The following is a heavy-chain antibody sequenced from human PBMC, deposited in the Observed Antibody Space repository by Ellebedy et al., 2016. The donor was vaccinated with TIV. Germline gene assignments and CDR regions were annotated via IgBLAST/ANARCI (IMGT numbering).Heavy chain of an antibody. V-gene: IGHV4-4*07. CDR3: ARGWEPLRWSLDY. CDR1: GDSISSYY. D-gene: IGHD1-26*01. J-gene: IGHJ4*02. CDR2: IYTSGCT. Sequence: SETLSLTCTVSGDSISSYYWSWIRQPAGKGLEWIGRIYTSGCTNYNPSLTSRVTMSDDRSKNQLSLKLSSVIAADTSVYYCARGWEPLRWSLDYWGQGTLVTVSS.